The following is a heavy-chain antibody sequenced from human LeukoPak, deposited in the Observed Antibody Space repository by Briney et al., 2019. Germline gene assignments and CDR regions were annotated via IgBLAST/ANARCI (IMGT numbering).Heavy chain of an antibody. CDR1: RFTFSGSA. V-gene: IGHV3-73*01. J-gene: IGHJ4*02. D-gene: IGHD3-10*01. CDR3: TRQNYGSGSYCFDY. Sequence: GGSLRLSCVASRFTFSGSAMHWVRQAPGKGLEWVGRIRSKANSSATAYAPSVNGRYTISRDDSKNTAYLQMNSLKTEDTAVYYCTRQNYGSGSYCFDYWGQGTLVTVSS. CDR2: IRSKANSSAT.